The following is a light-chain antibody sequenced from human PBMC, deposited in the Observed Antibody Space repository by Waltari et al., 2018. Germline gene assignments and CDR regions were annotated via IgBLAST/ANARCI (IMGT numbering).Light chain of an antibody. Sequence: QSALTQPASVSGSPGQSITISCSGTDSDVGAYDFVSWSQQHPGKAPHLIIYEVSNRPSGISNRFSASKSGNTASLTISGLKAEDEADYYCSSYTTSSAPGVFGTGTRVTVL. J-gene: IGLJ1*01. CDR1: DSDVGAYDF. V-gene: IGLV2-14*01. CDR2: EVS. CDR3: SSYTTSSAPGV.